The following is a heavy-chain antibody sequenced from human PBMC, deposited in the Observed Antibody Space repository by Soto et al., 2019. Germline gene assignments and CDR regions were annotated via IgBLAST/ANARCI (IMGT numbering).Heavy chain of an antibody. Sequence: PSETLSLTCTVSGGSISSYYWSWIRQPPGKGLEWIGYIYYSGSTNYNPSLKSRVTISVDTSKNQFSLKLSSVTAADTAVYYCARGRFLEWLFHPFLDYWGQGALVTVSS. V-gene: IGHV4-59*01. J-gene: IGHJ4*02. CDR1: GGSISSYY. CDR2: IYYSGST. D-gene: IGHD3-3*01. CDR3: ARGRFLEWLFHPFLDY.